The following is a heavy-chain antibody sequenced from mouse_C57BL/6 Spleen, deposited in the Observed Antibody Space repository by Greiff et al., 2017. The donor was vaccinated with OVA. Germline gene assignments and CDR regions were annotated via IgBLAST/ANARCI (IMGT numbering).Heavy chain of an antibody. V-gene: IGHV1-64*01. D-gene: IGHD2-3*01. CDR3: ARLDGYYDAK. J-gene: IGHJ2*01. CDR2: IHPKSGRT. CDR1: GYTFTSYW. Sequence: FQLQQPGAELVRPGASVKLSCKASGYTFTSYWMNWVKQRPGQGLECIGMIHPKSGRTNYNQKFKGKATLTVDKSSSTAYMQLSSLTSEDSAVYYCARLDGYYDAKWGQGNTPSVSS.